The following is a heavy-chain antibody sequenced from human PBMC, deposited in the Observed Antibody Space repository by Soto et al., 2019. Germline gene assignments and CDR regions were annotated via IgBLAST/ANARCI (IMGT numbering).Heavy chain of an antibody. CDR3: ARGGGIVVVPALYYYMDV. J-gene: IGHJ6*03. D-gene: IGHD2-2*01. V-gene: IGHV4-31*03. Sequence: QVQLQESGPGLVKPSQTLSLTCTVSGGSISSGGYYWSWIRQHPGKGLEWIGYIYYSGSTYYNLSLKSRVTISVDTSKNQCTLKLSSVTAADTAVYYCARGGGIVVVPALYYYMDVWGKGTTVTVSS. CDR2: IYYSGST. CDR1: GGSISSGGYY.